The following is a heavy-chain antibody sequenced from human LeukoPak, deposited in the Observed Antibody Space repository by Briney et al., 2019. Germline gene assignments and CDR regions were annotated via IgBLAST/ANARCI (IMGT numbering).Heavy chain of an antibody. Sequence: PSETLSLTCTVSGGSISGSSYYWGWIRQPPGKGLEWIGTIYYSGSTYYNPSLKSRVTISVDTSKNQFSLKLSSVTAADTAVYYCARNLAGHFGGFYFDDWGQGTLVTVSS. D-gene: IGHD2-21*01. CDR1: GGSISGSSYY. V-gene: IGHV4-39*07. CDR3: ARNLAGHFGGFYFDD. J-gene: IGHJ4*02. CDR2: IYYSGST.